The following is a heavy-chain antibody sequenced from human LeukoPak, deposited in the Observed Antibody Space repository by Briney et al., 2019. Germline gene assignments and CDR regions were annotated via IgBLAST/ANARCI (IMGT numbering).Heavy chain of an antibody. CDR1: GGSISSSSYY. D-gene: IGHD6-13*01. CDR2: IYYSGST. V-gene: IGHV4-39*07. CDR3: ARGVAPYSSSWYANRRWFDP. Sequence: SETLSLTCTVSGGSISSSSYYWGWIRQPPGKGLEWIGSIYYSGSTYYNPSLKSRVTISVDTSKNQFSLKLSSVTAADTAVYYCARGVAPYSSSWYANRRWFDPWGQGTLVTVSS. J-gene: IGHJ5*02.